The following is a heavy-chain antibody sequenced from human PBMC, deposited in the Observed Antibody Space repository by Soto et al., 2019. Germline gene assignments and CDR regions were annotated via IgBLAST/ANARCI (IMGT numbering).Heavy chain of an antibody. CDR1: GGSISSYY. Sequence: LSLTCTVSGGSISSYYWSWIRQPPGKGLEWIGYIYYSGSTNYNPSLKSRVTISVDTSKNQFSLKLSSVTAADTAVYYCARDRGGYDGDFDYWGQGTLVTVSS. D-gene: IGHD5-12*01. J-gene: IGHJ4*02. CDR2: IYYSGST. CDR3: ARDRGGYDGDFDY. V-gene: IGHV4-59*01.